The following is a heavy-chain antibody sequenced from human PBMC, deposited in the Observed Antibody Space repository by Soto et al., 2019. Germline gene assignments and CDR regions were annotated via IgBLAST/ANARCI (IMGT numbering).Heavy chain of an antibody. CDR2: ISAYNGNT. Sequence: GASLKVSCKASGYTFTSYGISWVRQAPGQGLEWMGWISAYNGNTNYAQKLQGRVTMTTDTSTSTAYMELRSLRSDDTAVYYCAREEMIAVAGPGFDYWGQGTLVTVSS. D-gene: IGHD6-19*01. V-gene: IGHV1-18*01. J-gene: IGHJ4*02. CDR1: GYTFTSYG. CDR3: AREEMIAVAGPGFDY.